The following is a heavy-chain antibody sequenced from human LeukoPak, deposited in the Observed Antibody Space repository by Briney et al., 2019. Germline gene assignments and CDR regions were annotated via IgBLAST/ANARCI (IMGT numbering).Heavy chain of an antibody. Sequence: PGGSLRLSCAASGFTFDDYAMHWVRQAPGKGLEWVSLISGDGGRTHYADSVKGRFTISRDNSKNSLYLQMNSLRTEDTAFYYCAKAYYDYVWGSYRYFCAFDIWGQGIMVTVSS. V-gene: IGHV3-43*02. CDR2: ISGDGGRT. CDR3: AKAYYDYVWGSYRYFCAFDI. D-gene: IGHD3-16*02. CDR1: GFTFDDYA. J-gene: IGHJ3*02.